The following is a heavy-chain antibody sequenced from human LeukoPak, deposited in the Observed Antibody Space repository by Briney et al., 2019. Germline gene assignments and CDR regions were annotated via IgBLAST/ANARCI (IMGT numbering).Heavy chain of an antibody. CDR1: GYSISSGYF. Sequence: SETLSLTCTVSGYSISSGYFWGWIRQPPGKGLEWIGSIYYSGSTYYNPSLKSRVTISVDTSKNQFSLKLSSVTAADTAVYYCARDPRGLWFGEIPFDYWGQGTLVTVSS. J-gene: IGHJ4*02. D-gene: IGHD3-10*01. CDR3: ARDPRGLWFGEIPFDY. CDR2: IYYSGST. V-gene: IGHV4-38-2*02.